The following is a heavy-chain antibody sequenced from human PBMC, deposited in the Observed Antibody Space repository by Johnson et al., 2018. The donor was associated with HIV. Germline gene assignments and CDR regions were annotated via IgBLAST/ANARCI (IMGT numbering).Heavy chain of an antibody. CDR2: IRYDGSNK. D-gene: IGHD2-21*02. CDR3: AKDRVVTNDAFDI. Sequence: QVQLVESGGGLVQPGGSLRLSCAASGFTVSSNYMSWVRQAPGKGLEWVAFIRYDGSNKYYADSVKGRFTIFRDNSKNTLYMQMNSLRAEDTAVYYCAKDRVVTNDAFDIWGQGTRVTVSS. CDR1: GFTVSSNY. J-gene: IGHJ3*02. V-gene: IGHV3-30*02.